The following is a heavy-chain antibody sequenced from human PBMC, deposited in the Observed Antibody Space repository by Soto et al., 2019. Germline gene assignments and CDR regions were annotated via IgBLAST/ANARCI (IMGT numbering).Heavy chain of an antibody. V-gene: IGHV3-30*03. CDR1: GFTFSSYG. CDR3: AGARGGYYGSGSYSNYLGMDV. D-gene: IGHD3-10*01. Sequence: QVQLVESGGGVVQPGGSLRLSCAASGFTFSSYGMHWVRQAPGKGLEWVAVISYDGSSEYYAGTVLGRFTISRDNSKHTLYLQMNRLRAEDTAVYFCAGARGGYYGSGSYSNYLGMDVWGQGTTVTVSS. CDR2: ISYDGSSE. J-gene: IGHJ6*02.